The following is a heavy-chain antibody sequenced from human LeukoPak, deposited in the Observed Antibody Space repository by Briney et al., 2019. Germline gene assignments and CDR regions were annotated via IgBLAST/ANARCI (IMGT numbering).Heavy chain of an antibody. Sequence: ASVKVSCRTSGYTFTGYYIHWVRQAPGQGLEWMGWINPNSGDTKYAQNFQGRVTMTRDTSISTAYMQLNRLRSDDTAIYYCTRDPVYCSCRNCYMGNWFDPWGQGTLVTVSS. CDR2: INPNSGDT. J-gene: IGHJ5*02. CDR1: GYTFTGYY. V-gene: IGHV1-2*02. CDR3: TRDPVYCSCRNCYMGNWFDP. D-gene: IGHD2-2*02.